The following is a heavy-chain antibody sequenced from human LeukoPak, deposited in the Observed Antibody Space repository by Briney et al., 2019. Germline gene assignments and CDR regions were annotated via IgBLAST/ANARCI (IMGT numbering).Heavy chain of an antibody. V-gene: IGHV3-30*18. CDR1: GFTFSSYG. D-gene: IGHD6-13*01. CDR2: ISYDGSNK. J-gene: IGHJ4*02. Sequence: GRSLRLSCAASGFTFSSYGMHWVRQAPGKGLEWVAVISYDGSNKYYADSVKGRFTISRDNSKNSLYLQMNSLRAEDTALYSCAKDIRGSTSWYGLDYWGQGTLVTVSS. CDR3: AKDIRGSTSWYGLDY.